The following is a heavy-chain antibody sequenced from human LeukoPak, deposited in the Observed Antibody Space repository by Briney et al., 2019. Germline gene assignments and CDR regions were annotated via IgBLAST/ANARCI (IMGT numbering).Heavy chain of an antibody. J-gene: IGHJ5*02. CDR2: INPNSGGT. D-gene: IGHD4-17*01. CDR1: GYTFTGYY. Sequence: ASVKVSFKASGYTFTGYYMHWVRQAPGQGIEWMGWINPNSGGTNYAQKFQGRVTMTRDTSISTAYMELSRLRSDDTAVYYCARDPATVTTYWFDPWGQGTLVTVSS. CDR3: ARDPATVTTYWFDP. V-gene: IGHV1-2*02.